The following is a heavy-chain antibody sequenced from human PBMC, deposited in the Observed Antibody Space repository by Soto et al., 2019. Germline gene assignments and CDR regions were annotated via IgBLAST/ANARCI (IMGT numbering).Heavy chain of an antibody. V-gene: IGHV1-46*01. CDR2: INPSDDST. Sequence: QVQLVQSGAEVKKPGASVKVSCKASGYSFTTYYMHWVRQAPGQGLEWMGIINPSDDSTTYAQKFQGRVTMNVDTSTSTVYMELRSHRSEDTAVYYCARLPTCRGGSCYPGYNGLDVWGQGTTVTVSS. CDR3: ARLPTCRGGSCYPGYNGLDV. D-gene: IGHD2-15*01. J-gene: IGHJ6*02. CDR1: GYSFTTYY.